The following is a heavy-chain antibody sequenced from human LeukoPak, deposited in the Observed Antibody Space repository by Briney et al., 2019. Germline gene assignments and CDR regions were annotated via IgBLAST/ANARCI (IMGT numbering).Heavy chain of an antibody. J-gene: IGHJ4*02. CDR2: IYSGGST. D-gene: IGHD4-17*01. Sequence: HPGGSLRLSCAASGFTFTSYSMNWVRQAPGKGLEWVSVIYSGGSTYYAASVKSRFTISRDNSKNTLYLQMNSLRAEDTAVYYCARGGTVTTLHYWGQGTLVTVSS. CDR1: GFTFTSYS. V-gene: IGHV3-53*01. CDR3: ARGGTVTTLHY.